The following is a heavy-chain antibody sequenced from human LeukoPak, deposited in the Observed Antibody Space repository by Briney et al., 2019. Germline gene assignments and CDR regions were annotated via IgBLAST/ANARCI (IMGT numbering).Heavy chain of an antibody. D-gene: IGHD1-26*01. Sequence: SETLSLTCTVSGGSITSYYWSWIRQPPGKGLEWIGYIYYSGSTNYNPSLKSRVTISVDTSKNQCSLKLSSVTAADTAVYYCARYTRGRNGMDVWGQGTTVTVSS. V-gene: IGHV4-59*08. J-gene: IGHJ6*02. CDR3: ARYTRGRNGMDV. CDR1: GGSITSYY. CDR2: IYYSGST.